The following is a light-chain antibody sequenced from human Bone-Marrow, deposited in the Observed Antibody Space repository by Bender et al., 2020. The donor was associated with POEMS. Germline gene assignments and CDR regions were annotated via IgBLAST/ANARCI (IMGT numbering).Light chain of an antibody. CDR2: DDS. CDR3: AAWEDSLNGWV. CDR1: SSDVGGYSF. V-gene: IGLV2-14*03. J-gene: IGLJ3*02. Sequence: QSVLTQPPSASGSPGQSITISCTGTSSDVGGYSFVSWYQQHPGKAPKLMIFDDSDRPSGVSNRFSGSKSGNTASLAISGLQSEDEADYYCAAWEDSLNGWVFGGGTKLTVL.